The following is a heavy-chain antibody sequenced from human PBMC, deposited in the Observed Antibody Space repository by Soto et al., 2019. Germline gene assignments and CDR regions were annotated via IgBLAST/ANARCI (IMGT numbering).Heavy chain of an antibody. J-gene: IGHJ4*02. V-gene: IGHV3-33*01. D-gene: IGHD3-10*01. CDR2: IWSDESNK. Sequence: QVQLVESGGGVVQPGRSLRLSSAASGFTFSSYGMHWVRQAPGKGLEWVAVIWSDESNKYYADSVKGRFTISRDNSRNTLYLQMNSLRAEDTAVYYCARDYYGSGNYPYFDYWGQGTLVTVSS. CDR1: GFTFSSYG. CDR3: ARDYYGSGNYPYFDY.